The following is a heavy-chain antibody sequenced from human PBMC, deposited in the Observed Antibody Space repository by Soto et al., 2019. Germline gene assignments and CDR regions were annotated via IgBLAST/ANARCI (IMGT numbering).Heavy chain of an antibody. CDR3: ARDPAPSGWFDY. D-gene: IGHD6-19*01. CDR2: INSDGSST. J-gene: IGHJ5*01. Sequence: LRLSCAASGFTLSSYWMDWVRQAPGKGLVWVSRINSDGSSTSYADSVKGRFTISRDSAKNTLYLQMNSLRAEDTAVYYCARDPAPSGWFDYWGQGTLVTVSS. CDR1: GFTLSSYW. V-gene: IGHV3-74*01.